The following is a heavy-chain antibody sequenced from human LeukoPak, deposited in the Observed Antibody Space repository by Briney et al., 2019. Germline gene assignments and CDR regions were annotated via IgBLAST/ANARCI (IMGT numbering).Heavy chain of an antibody. CDR1: GYTFTDYY. D-gene: IGHD2-15*01. CDR2: INPNSGGT. Sequence: ASVKVSCKASGYTFTDYYFHWVRQAPGQGPEWMGWINPNSGGTNYVQKFQGRVTMTRDTSISTAYMELSSLRSDDTAVYYCARSGYCSGGSCQKPYDYWGQGTLVTVSS. J-gene: IGHJ4*02. CDR3: ARSGYCSGGSCQKPYDY. V-gene: IGHV1-2*02.